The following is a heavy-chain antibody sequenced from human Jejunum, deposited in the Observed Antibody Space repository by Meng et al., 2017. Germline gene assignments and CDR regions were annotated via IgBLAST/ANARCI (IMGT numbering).Heavy chain of an antibody. D-gene: IGHD6-13*01. V-gene: IGHV4-4*02. CDR1: GASISDNNW. Sequence: GAGPGRGKPSGTLSLTCAVSGASISDNNWWSWVRQAPGKGLEWIGEIHHTGNINYNPSLKSRVTMSLDKPKNQFSLEVTSVTAADTAVYYCARDLLGPAIAATGWFDPWGQGTLVTVSS. CDR3: ARDLLGPAIAATGWFDP. CDR2: IHHTGNI. J-gene: IGHJ5*02.